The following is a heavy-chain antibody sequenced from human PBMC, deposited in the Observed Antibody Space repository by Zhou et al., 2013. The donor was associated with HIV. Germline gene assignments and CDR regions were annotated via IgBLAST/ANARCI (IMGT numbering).Heavy chain of an antibody. V-gene: IGHV1-69*05. CDR2: IIPIFGTA. CDR1: GGTFSSYA. D-gene: IGHD6-6*01. J-gene: IGHJ6*03. CDR3: AREYSSSPGGYYYYMDV. Sequence: QVQLVQSGAEVKKPGSSVKVSCKASGGTFSSYAISWVRQAPGQGLEWMGGIIPIFGTANYAQKFQGRVTITTDESTSTAYMELSSLRSEDTAVYYCAREYSSSPGGYYYYMDVWGKGTTVTVSS.